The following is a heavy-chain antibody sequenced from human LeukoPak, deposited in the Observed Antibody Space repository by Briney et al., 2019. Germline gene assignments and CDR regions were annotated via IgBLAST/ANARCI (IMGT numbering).Heavy chain of an antibody. V-gene: IGHV1-18*01. CDR1: GYTFTSYG. CDR2: ISAYNGNT. D-gene: IGHD3-22*01. Sequence: GASVKVSCKASGYTFTSYGISWVRQAPGQGLEWMGWISAYNGNTNYAQKLQGRVTMTTDTSTSTAYMELRSLRSDDTAVYYCARGFSDYDGTDYAILKYWGQGTLVTVSS. CDR3: ARGFSDYDGTDYAILKY. J-gene: IGHJ4*02.